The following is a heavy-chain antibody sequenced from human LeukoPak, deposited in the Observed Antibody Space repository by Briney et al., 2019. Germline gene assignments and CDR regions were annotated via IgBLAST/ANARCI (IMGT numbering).Heavy chain of an antibody. CDR1: GFPFRTSA. Sequence: GGSLRLSCAASGFPFRTSAMNWVRQAPGKGLEWVSVITGSGGFTQYVDSVKGRFTISRDNSKNTVYLQMNSLRVEDTALYYCVRSLDYWGQGTLVTVSS. J-gene: IGHJ4*02. V-gene: IGHV3-23*01. CDR3: VRSLDY. CDR2: ITGSGGFT.